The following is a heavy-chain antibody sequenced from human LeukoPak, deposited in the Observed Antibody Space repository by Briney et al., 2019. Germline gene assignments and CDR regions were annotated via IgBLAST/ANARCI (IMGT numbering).Heavy chain of an antibody. CDR1: GGSINSSDYY. Sequence: SETLPLTCTVSGGSINSSDYYWGWLRQPPGKGLEWIGSIYYTGSAYYNPSLKSRVTISVDTSKNQFFLRLRSVTAADTAVYYCASSSSGWLYWGQGTLVTVSS. CDR3: ASSSSGWLY. J-gene: IGHJ4*02. CDR2: IYYTGSA. D-gene: IGHD6-19*01. V-gene: IGHV4-39*01.